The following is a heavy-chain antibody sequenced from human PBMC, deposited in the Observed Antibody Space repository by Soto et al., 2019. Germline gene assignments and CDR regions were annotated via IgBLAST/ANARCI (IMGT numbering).Heavy chain of an antibody. J-gene: IGHJ6*03. Sequence: SETLSLTCAVYGGSFSGYYCSCIRQPPGKGLEWIGEINHSGSTNYNPSLKSRVTISVDTSKNQFSLKLSSVTAADTAVYYCARSLSGCFGIAYYYHYYIEVWGTGTTGTGFS. CDR1: GGSFSGYY. D-gene: IGHD1-26*01. CDR3: ARSLSGCFGIAYYYHYYIEV. V-gene: IGHV4-34*01. CDR2: INHSGST.